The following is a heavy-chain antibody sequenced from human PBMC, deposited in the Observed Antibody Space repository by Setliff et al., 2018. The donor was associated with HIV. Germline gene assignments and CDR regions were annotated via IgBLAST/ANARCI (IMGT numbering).Heavy chain of an antibody. V-gene: IGHV3-15*01. D-gene: IGHD3-10*01. CDR2: IKSKTDGGTT. Sequence: PGGSLRLSCAASGFSFSNAWMNWVRQAPGKGLEWVGRIKSKTDGGTTDYAAPVKGRFTISRDDSRSTLYLQMNSLRAEDTAVYFCASTGLLLPRFGASYYYYGMDVWGQGTTVTVSS. J-gene: IGHJ6*02. CDR1: GFSFSNAW. CDR3: ASTGLLLPRFGASYYYYGMDV.